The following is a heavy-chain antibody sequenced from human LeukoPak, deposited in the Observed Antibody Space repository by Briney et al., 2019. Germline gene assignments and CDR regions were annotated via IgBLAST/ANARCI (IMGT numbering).Heavy chain of an antibody. CDR3: ARGYCTNGVCHNYYYYYYMDV. CDR2: INWNGGST. D-gene: IGHD2-8*01. J-gene: IGHJ6*03. CDR1: GFTFDDYG. Sequence: PGGSLRLSCAASGFTFDDYGMSWVRHAPGKGLEWVSGINWNGGSTGYADSVKGRFTISRDNAKNSLYLQMDSLRAEDTALYYCARGYCTNGVCHNYYYYYYMDVWGKGTTVTVSS. V-gene: IGHV3-20*04.